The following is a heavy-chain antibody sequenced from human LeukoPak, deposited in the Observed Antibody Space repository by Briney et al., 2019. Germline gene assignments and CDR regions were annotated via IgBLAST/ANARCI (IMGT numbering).Heavy chain of an antibody. D-gene: IGHD4-11*01. CDR1: GGSISGGY. V-gene: IGHV4-4*09. CDR2: VYTSGST. CDR3: AKSYFDYSTYYSYYFNL. Sequence: SETLSLTCTVSGGSISGGYWSWIRQPPGRGLEWIGYVYTSGSTNYNPSLKSRVTISVDTSESQFALKLSSVTAADTAVYYCAKSYFDYSTYYSYYFNLWGQGALVTVSS. J-gene: IGHJ4*02.